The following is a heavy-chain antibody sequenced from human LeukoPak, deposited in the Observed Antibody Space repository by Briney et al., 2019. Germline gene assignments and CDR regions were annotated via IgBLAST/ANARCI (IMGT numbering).Heavy chain of an antibody. CDR2: ISGSSSYI. CDR3: AVSRHGYPPAWGFDY. Sequence: GGSLRLSCAASGFTLSSYSMNWVRQAPGKGLEWVASISGSSSYIYYADSVKGRLTISRDNAKNSLYLQMNSLTAEDTAVYDCAVSRHGYPPAWGFDYWGQGTLVTVSS. V-gene: IGHV3-21*01. D-gene: IGHD5-12*01. CDR1: GFTLSSYS. J-gene: IGHJ4*02.